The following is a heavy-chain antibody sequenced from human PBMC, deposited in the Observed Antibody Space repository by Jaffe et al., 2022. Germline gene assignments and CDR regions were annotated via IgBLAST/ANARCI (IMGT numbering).Heavy chain of an antibody. V-gene: IGHV2-26*01. CDR1: GFSLSNARMG. D-gene: IGHD5-12*01. Sequence: QVTLKESGPVLVKPTETLTLTCTVSGFSLSNARMGVSWIRQPPGKALEWLAHIFSNDEKSYSTSLKSRLTISKDTSKSQVVLTMTNMDPVDTATYYCARIRVATIVRNNYYYYYYMDVWGKGTTVTVSS. J-gene: IGHJ6*03. CDR3: ARIRVATIVRNNYYYYYYMDV. CDR2: IFSNDEK.